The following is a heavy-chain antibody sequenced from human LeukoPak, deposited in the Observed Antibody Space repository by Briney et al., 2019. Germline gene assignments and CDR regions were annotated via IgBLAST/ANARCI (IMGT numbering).Heavy chain of an antibody. Sequence: SVTVSCKASGGTFSSYAISWVRQAPGQGLEWMGGIIPILGIANYAQKFQGRVTITADKSTSTAYMELSSLRSEDTAVYYCARPGLRYSSSHQYYYYGMDVWGQGTTVTVSS. CDR1: GGTFSSYA. CDR3: ARPGLRYSSSHQYYYYGMDV. V-gene: IGHV1-69*10. D-gene: IGHD6-13*01. CDR2: IIPILGIA. J-gene: IGHJ6*02.